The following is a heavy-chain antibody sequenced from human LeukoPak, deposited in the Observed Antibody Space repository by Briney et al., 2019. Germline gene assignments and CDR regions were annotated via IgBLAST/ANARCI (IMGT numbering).Heavy chain of an antibody. CDR3: ARDGYYDSSGYYWVDY. J-gene: IGHJ4*02. CDR2: IIPIFGTA. Sequence: SVKVSCKASGGTFSSYAISWVRQAPGQGLEWMGGIIPIFGTANYAQKFQGRVTITTDESTSTAYMELGSLRSEDTAVYYCARDGYYDSSGYYWVDYWGQGTLVTVSS. D-gene: IGHD3-22*01. CDR1: GGTFSSYA. V-gene: IGHV1-69*05.